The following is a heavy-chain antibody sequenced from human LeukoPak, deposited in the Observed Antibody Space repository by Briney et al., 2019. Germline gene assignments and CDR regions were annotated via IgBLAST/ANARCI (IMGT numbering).Heavy chain of an antibody. D-gene: IGHD6-13*01. Sequence: GGSLRLSCAASGFTFSSYGMSWVRQAPGKGLEWVSGISDSGGSTNYADSVKGRFTISRDNSKNTLYLQMNSLRAEDTAVYYCAKSSWSGFDYWGQGTLVTVSS. CDR2: ISDSGGST. J-gene: IGHJ4*02. CDR1: GFTFSSYG. V-gene: IGHV3-23*01. CDR3: AKSSWSGFDY.